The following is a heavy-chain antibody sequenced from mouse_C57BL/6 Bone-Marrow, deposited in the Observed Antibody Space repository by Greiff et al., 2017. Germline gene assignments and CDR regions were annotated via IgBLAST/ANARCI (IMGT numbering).Heavy chain of an antibody. CDR1: GYTFTSYW. J-gene: IGHJ1*03. Sequence: QVQLQQPGTELVKPGASVKLSCKASGYTFTSYWMHWVKQRPGQGLEWIGNINPSNGGTNYNEKFKSKATLTVDKSSSTAYMQLSIRTSEDSAVYYCARYPGVLVGRYFYVWGTGTTVTVSS. CDR3: ARYPGVLVGRYFYV. CDR2: INPSNGGT. V-gene: IGHV1-53*01. D-gene: IGHD1-1*01.